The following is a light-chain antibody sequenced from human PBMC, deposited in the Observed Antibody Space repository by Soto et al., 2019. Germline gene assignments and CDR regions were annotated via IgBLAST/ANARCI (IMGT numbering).Light chain of an antibody. CDR1: QSISMF. CDR3: QHYQRYPPS. J-gene: IGKJ4*01. V-gene: IGKV1-39*01. Sequence: DIQMTQSPSSLSASVRDRVTITCRASQSISMFLNWYQQKPGKAPKLLIYAASTLQSGVPSRFSGSGSETYFTLTISSLQPEDFATYYCQHYQRYPPSFGGGTKLEIK. CDR2: AAS.